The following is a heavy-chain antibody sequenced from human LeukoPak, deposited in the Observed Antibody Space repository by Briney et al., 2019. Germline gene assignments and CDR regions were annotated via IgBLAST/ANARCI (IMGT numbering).Heavy chain of an antibody. CDR2: ISAYNGNT. V-gene: IGHV1-18*01. Sequence: ASVKVSCKASGYTFTSYGISWVRQAPGQGLEWMGWISAYNGNTNYAQKLQGRVTMTTDTSTGTAYMELRSLRSDDTAVYYCARTGLLWFGELPLFFDYWGQGTLVTVSS. J-gene: IGHJ4*02. CDR1: GYTFTSYG. CDR3: ARTGLLWFGELPLFFDY. D-gene: IGHD3-10*01.